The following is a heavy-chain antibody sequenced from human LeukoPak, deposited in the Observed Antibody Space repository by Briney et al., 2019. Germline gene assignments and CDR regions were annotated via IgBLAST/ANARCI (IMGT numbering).Heavy chain of an antibody. CDR2: IYYSGST. CDR3: ARVGGSYVIDY. D-gene: IGHD1-26*01. Sequence: PSETLSLTCTVSGGSISSYYWSWIRQPPGKGLEWIGHIYYSGSTNYNPSLKSRVTISVDTSKNQFSLKLSSVTAADTAVYYCARVGGSYVIDYWGQGTLVTVSS. J-gene: IGHJ4*02. V-gene: IGHV4-59*01. CDR1: GGSISSYY.